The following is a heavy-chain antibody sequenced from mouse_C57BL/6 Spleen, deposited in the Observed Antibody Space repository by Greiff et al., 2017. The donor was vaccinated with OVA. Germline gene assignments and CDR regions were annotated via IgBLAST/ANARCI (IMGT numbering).Heavy chain of an antibody. V-gene: IGHV3-6*01. J-gene: IGHJ1*03. D-gene: IGHD4-1*01. Sequence: ESGPGLVKPSQSLSLTCSVTGYSITSGYYWNWIRQFPGNKLEWMGYISYDGSNNYNPSLKNRISITRDTSKNQFFLKLNSVTTEDTATYYCARILGRGYWYFDVWGTGTTVTVSS. CDR3: ARILGRGYWYFDV. CDR2: ISYDGSN. CDR1: GYSITSGYY.